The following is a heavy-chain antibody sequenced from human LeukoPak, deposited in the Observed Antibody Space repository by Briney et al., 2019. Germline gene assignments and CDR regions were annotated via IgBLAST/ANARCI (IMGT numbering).Heavy chain of an antibody. V-gene: IGHV1-2*06. Sequence: GASVTVSCTASGYTFTGYYIHWVRQAPGQGLEWMGRINPNSGGTNYAQKFQGRVTMTRDTSISTAYMELSRLRSDDTAIYYCARDSREVGAATTPDYWGQGTLVTVSS. CDR3: ARDSREVGAATTPDY. J-gene: IGHJ4*02. CDR2: INPNSGGT. D-gene: IGHD1-26*01. CDR1: GYTFTGYY.